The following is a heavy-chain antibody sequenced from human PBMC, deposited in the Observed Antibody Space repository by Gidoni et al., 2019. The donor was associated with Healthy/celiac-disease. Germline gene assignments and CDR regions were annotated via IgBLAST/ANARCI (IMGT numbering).Heavy chain of an antibody. J-gene: IGHJ4*02. V-gene: IGHV4-4*07. CDR2: IYTSGST. Sequence: QVQLQESAPVLVKPSETLSLTCTVSGGSISSYYWSWIRQPPGKGLEWIGSIYTSGSTNYNPSLKGRVTMSVDTSKNQFSLKLSSVTAADTAVYYCASHPLGYSYGYRYYFDYWGQGTLVTVSS. D-gene: IGHD5-18*01. CDR3: ASHPLGYSYGYRYYFDY. CDR1: GGSISSYY.